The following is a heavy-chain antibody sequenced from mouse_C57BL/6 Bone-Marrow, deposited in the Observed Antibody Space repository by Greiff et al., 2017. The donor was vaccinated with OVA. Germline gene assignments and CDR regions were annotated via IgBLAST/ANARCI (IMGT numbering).Heavy chain of an antibody. V-gene: IGHV5-9-1*02. Sequence: EVQRVEPGAGLVKPGGSLKLSCAASGFTFSSYAMSWVRQTPEKRLEWVAYISSGGDYIYYADTVKGRFTISRDNARNTLYLQMSSLKSEDTAMYYCTRLLDAMDYWGQGTSVTVSS. D-gene: IGHD2-1*01. CDR1: GFTFSSYA. J-gene: IGHJ4*01. CDR2: ISSGGDYI. CDR3: TRLLDAMDY.